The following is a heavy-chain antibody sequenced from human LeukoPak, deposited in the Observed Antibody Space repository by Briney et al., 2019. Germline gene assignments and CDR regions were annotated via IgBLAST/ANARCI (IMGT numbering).Heavy chain of an antibody. CDR2: IKRDGSEK. CDR3: AKVSHYYYMDV. V-gene: IGHV3-7*03. Sequence: GGSLRLSSAASGFTFSSYWMGWVRQAPGKGLEWVANIKRDGSEKYYVDSVKGRFTISRDNAKNSLYLQMNSLRAEDTALYYCAKVSHYYYMDVWGKGTTVTVSS. CDR1: GFTFSSYW. J-gene: IGHJ6*03.